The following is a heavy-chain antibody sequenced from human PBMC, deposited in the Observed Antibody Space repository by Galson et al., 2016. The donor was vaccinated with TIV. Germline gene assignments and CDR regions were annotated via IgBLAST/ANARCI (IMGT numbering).Heavy chain of an antibody. CDR2: ISDDGNNR. CDR3: TKDAGATSMIVVAAS. V-gene: IGHV3-30*18. CDR1: GFTFSSFG. D-gene: IGHD3-22*01. Sequence: SLRLSCAASGFTFSSFGMHWVRQAPGKGLECVAVISDDGNNRFYADSVKGRFTISRDNSRNTLYLQMNSLRVEDTAVYYCTKDAGATSMIVVAASWGQGALVTVTS. J-gene: IGHJ5*02.